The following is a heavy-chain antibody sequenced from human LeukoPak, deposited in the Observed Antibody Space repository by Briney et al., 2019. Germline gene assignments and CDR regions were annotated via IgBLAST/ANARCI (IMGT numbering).Heavy chain of an antibody. V-gene: IGHV3-21*01. CDR3: ARDPGIDMDV. J-gene: IGHJ6*03. CDR1: GFTFNSYS. CDR2: ISSSSSYI. D-gene: IGHD6-13*01. Sequence: PGGSLRLSCAASGFTFNSYSMNWVRQAPGKGLEWVSSISSSSSYIYYADSVKGRFTISRDNAKNSLYLQMNSLRAEDTAVYYCARDPGIDMDVWGKGTTVTISS.